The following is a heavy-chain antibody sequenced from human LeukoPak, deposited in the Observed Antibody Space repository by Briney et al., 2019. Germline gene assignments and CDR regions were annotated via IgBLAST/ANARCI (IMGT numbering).Heavy chain of an antibody. V-gene: IGHV5-51*01. CDR2: IYPGDSDT. CDR1: GYSFSNYW. Sequence: GESLKISCKDSGYSFSNYWIGWVRQMPGKGLVSMGIIYPGDSDTRYSPSFQGQVTISADKSISTAYLQWTSLKASDTAMYYCVRQFDSGWYGSFDYWGQGTLVTVSS. J-gene: IGHJ4*02. CDR3: VRQFDSGWYGSFDY. D-gene: IGHD6-19*01.